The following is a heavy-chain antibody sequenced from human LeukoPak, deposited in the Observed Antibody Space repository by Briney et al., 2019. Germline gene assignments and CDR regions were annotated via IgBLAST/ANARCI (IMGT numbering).Heavy chain of an antibody. D-gene: IGHD6-13*01. J-gene: IGHJ6*04. CDR3: AKVWETAAGTNYYYGMDV. CDR1: GFTFSSYG. CDR2: ISYDGSNK. V-gene: IGHV3-30*18. Sequence: PGRSLRLSCAASGFTFSSYGMHWVRQAPGKGLEWVAVISYDGSNKYYADSVKGRFTISRDNSKNTLYLQMNGLRAEDTAVYYCAKVWETAAGTNYYYGMDVWGKGTTVTVSS.